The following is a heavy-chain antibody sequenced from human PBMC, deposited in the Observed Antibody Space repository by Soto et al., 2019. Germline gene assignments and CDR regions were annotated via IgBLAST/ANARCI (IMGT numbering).Heavy chain of an antibody. V-gene: IGHV1-46*01. D-gene: IGHD2-15*01. CDR1: GYSVTRHY. CDR2: INPGGGST. J-gene: IGHJ4*02. CDR3: ARTLSGGGYTDSRLDY. Sequence: GASVKVSCKASGYSVTRHYLHWVRQAPGQGLEWMGLINPGGGSTTYAQKFRGRVTMTRDTSTSTVYMELSSLGSEDTAVYFCARTLSGGGYTDSRLDYWVEGTLVTVSS.